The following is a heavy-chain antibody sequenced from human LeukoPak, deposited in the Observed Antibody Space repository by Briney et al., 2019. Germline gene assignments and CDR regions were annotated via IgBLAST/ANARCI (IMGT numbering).Heavy chain of an antibody. CDR3: AKGQVGADLLSVY. CDR1: GFTFSGYW. Sequence: GGSLRHSCAASGFTFSGYWMSLVRQAPGMGLQWVASIKQDGSEKFYVDSVKGRFTISRDNAKNSLYLQMNSLRAEDTAVYYCAKGQVGADLLSVYWGQGTLVTVSS. CDR2: IKQDGSEK. J-gene: IGHJ4*02. D-gene: IGHD1-26*01. V-gene: IGHV3-7*01.